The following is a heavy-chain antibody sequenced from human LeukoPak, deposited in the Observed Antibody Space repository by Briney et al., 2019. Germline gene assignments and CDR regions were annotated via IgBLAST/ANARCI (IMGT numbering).Heavy chain of an antibody. CDR3: ARESKGRGDYYGSGTLPIDY. CDR1: GDSISNSNYY. J-gene: IGHJ4*02. V-gene: IGHV4-39*07. Sequence: SETLSLTCTASGDSISNSNYYWGWVRQSPGRGLEWLGNIFYNGGPYYNPSFKSRVAISVDTSKNHFSLTLNAVTAADTAVYYCARESKGRGDYYGSGTLPIDYWGQGTLVTVSS. CDR2: IFYNGGP. D-gene: IGHD3-10*01.